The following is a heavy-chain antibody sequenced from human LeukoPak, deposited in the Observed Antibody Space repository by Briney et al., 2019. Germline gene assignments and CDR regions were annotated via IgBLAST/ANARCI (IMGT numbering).Heavy chain of an antibody. D-gene: IGHD3-22*01. CDR3: ARSFYDSSGYLNFDY. CDR2: ISSGSSYI. Sequence: GGSLRLSCAASGYTFSSYSMNWVRQAPGKGLEWVSFISSGSSYIYYADPVKGRFTISRDNAKKSLYLQINSLRAEDTAVYFCARSFYDSSGYLNFDYWGQGTLVTVSS. V-gene: IGHV3-21*01. CDR1: GYTFSSYS. J-gene: IGHJ4*02.